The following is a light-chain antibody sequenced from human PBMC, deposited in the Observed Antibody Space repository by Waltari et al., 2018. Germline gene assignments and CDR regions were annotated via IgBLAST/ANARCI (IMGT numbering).Light chain of an antibody. CDR3: QTGGHGTWV. V-gene: IGLV4-69*01. CDR2: VNSDGSH. Sequence: QLVVTQSPSASAPLGASVKLTCTLSSGHSSNIVAWLQQRPEKGPRYLMKVNSDGSHIKGDEIPERFSGSSSGSERYLTISSLQSDDEADYYCQTGGHGTWVFGGGTTLTVL. J-gene: IGLJ3*02. CDR1: SGHSSNI.